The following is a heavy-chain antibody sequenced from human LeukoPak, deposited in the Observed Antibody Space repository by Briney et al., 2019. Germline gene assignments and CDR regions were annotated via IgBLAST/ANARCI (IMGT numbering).Heavy chain of an antibody. J-gene: IGHJ6*03. CDR1: GGSVSNYY. V-gene: IGHV4-59*02. CDR3: ARDGGSGSYQYYYYYMDV. D-gene: IGHD3-10*01. Sequence: SETLSLTCTVSGGSVSNYYWSWIRQSPGKGLEWIGYIYYTETSYNPSLKSRVTMSVDTSKNQFSLKLSSVTAADTAVYYCARDGGSGSYQYYYYYMDVWGKGTTVTISS. CDR2: IYYTET.